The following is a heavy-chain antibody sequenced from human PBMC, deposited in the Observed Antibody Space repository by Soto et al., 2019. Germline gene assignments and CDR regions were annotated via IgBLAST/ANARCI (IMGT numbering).Heavy chain of an antibody. V-gene: IGHV3-23*01. CDR2: ISGSGGST. CDR1: GFTFSSYA. D-gene: IGHD6-19*01. CDR3: AKDSWLVRWLHFDY. J-gene: IGHJ4*02. Sequence: SGGSLRLSCAASGFTFSSYAMSWARQAPGKGLEWVSAISGSGGSTYYADSVKGRFTISRDNSKNTLYLQMNSLRAEDTAVYYCAKDSWLVRWLHFDYWGQGTLVTVSS.